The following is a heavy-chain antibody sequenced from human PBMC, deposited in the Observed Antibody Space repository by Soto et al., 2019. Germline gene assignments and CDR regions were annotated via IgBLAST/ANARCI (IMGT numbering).Heavy chain of an antibody. CDR3: TKVAAESRPYYFDY. CDR1: GFTFGQYA. J-gene: IGHJ4*02. CDR2: ITGSGGYT. V-gene: IGHV3-23*01. D-gene: IGHD2-15*01. Sequence: EAQLLESGGDLVQPGGSLRLSCAASGFTFGQYAMGWVRQTPAKGLEWFSAITGSGGYTYYADSVKGRFTISRDNSANSLDLQMNRLRDEDTAIYSCTKVAAESRPYYFDYWGQGTLVTVSS.